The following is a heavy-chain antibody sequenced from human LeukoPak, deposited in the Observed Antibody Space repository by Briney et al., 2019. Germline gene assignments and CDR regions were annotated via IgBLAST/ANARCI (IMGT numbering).Heavy chain of an antibody. Sequence: GGSLRLSCAASGFTFSSNGMHWVRQAPGKGLEWVAVIWHDGSQKYYADSVKGRFTISRDNSKNTLYLEMKSLRAEDAALYYCARDLSAYDLWYWGLGTLVTVSS. CDR3: ARDLSAYDLWY. CDR2: IWHDGSQK. V-gene: IGHV3-33*01. D-gene: IGHD5-12*01. J-gene: IGHJ4*02. CDR1: GFTFSSNG.